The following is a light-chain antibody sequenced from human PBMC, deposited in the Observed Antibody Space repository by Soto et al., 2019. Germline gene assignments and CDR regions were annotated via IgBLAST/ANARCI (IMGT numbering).Light chain of an antibody. J-gene: IGKJ1*01. CDR3: QQYSVYWT. V-gene: IGKV1-5*01. CDR2: DAS. CDR1: QSISSW. Sequence: DIQMTQSPSTLSASVGDRVTITCRASQSISSWLAWYQQTPGKAPKVLIYDASSWAGGVPSRFTGSGSGTEFTLTINSLQPDDFATYYCQQYSVYWTFGQGTKVDIK.